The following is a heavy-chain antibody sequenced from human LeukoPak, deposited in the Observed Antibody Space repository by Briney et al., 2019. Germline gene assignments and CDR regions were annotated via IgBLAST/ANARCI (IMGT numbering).Heavy chain of an antibody. CDR2: ISNSGYTI. D-gene: IGHD5-18*01. CDR3: ARGIDTETPWAAFDF. CDR1: GFTFSDYY. V-gene: IGHV3-11*04. J-gene: IGHJ3*01. Sequence: PGRSLRLSCAASGFTFSDYYMSWIRQAPGKGLEWVSYISNSGYTIYYADSVKGRFTISRDNAKDSLYLQMTSLRAEDTAVYYCARGIDTETPWAAFDFWGQGTMVTVSS.